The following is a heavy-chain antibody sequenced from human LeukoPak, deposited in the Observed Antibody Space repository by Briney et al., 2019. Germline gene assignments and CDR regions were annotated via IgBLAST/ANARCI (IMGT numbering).Heavy chain of an antibody. CDR3: AKGTWRREYYYYGMDV. CDR2: ISYDGSNK. V-gene: IGHV3-30*18. CDR1: GFTFSSYG. Sequence: PGRSLRLSCAASGFTFSSYGMHWVRQAPGKGLEWVAVISYDGSNKYYADSVKGRFTISRDNSKNTLHLQMNSLRAEDTAVYYCAKGTWRREYYYYGMDVWGQGTTVTVSS. J-gene: IGHJ6*02. D-gene: IGHD5-12*01.